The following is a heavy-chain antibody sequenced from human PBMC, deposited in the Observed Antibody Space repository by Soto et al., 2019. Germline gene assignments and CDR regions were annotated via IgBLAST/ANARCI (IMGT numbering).Heavy chain of an antibody. CDR1: GGSTSSYY. V-gene: IGHV4-59*08. CDR2: IYYSGST. Sequence: SETLSLTCTVSGGSTSSYYWSWIRQPPGKGLEWIGYIYYSGSTNYNPSLKSRVTISVDTSKNQFSLKLSSVTAADTAVYYCAGDRTTYYYGGGSWTYGMGVWAKGTSVPVS. D-gene: IGHD3-10*01. CDR3: AGDRTTYYYGGGSWTYGMGV. J-gene: IGHJ6*04.